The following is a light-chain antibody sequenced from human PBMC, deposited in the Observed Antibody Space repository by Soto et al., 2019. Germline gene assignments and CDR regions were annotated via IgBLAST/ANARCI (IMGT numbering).Light chain of an antibody. CDR3: QQRQYWPPIT. Sequence: EIVMTQSPATLSVSPGERATLSCRASQIVSSNLAWYQQKPGQAPRLLIYDTSNRATGVPARFSGSGSGTDFTLTISSLEPEDCAIYYCQQRQYWPPITFGQGTRLEIK. CDR1: QIVSSN. V-gene: IGKV3-11*01. CDR2: DTS. J-gene: IGKJ5*01.